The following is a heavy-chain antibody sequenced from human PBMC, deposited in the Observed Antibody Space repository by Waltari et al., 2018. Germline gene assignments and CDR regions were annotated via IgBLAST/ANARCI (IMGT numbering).Heavy chain of an antibody. V-gene: IGHV1-18*01. CDR2: FSLANGQT. CDR3: ARVGGNRYYYVGRGFVYFFDY. CDR1: GYTFSSYG. D-gene: IGHD3-22*01. Sequence: QIQLIQSGPEVKKPGASVKVSCKASGYTFSSYGITWVRQDPGQGLEWMGWFSLANGQTCYAQNLQYRVTMTTDTSTSPSDMELRRPTSDDSAVYYCARVGGNRYYYVGRGFVYFFDYWCHVTLVTVSS. J-gene: IGHJ4*01.